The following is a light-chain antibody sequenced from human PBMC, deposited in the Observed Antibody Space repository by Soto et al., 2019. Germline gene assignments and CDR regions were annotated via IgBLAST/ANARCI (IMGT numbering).Light chain of an antibody. Sequence: QSALTQPPSASGTPGQRVTISCSGSSSNVGSYYVYWYQQLPGTAPKLLIYRNNQRPSGVPDRFSGSKSGTSASLAISGLRSEDEADYYCAAWDDRLSGPGVVFGGGTKLTVL. V-gene: IGLV1-47*01. CDR3: AAWDDRLSGPGVV. CDR1: SSNVGSYY. J-gene: IGLJ2*01. CDR2: RNN.